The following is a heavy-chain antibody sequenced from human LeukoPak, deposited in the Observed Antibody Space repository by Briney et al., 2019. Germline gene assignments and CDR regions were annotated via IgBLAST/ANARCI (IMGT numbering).Heavy chain of an antibody. V-gene: IGHV3-66*02. CDR1: GFTFGSNY. Sequence: PGGSLRLSCAASGFTFGSNYMSWVRQAPGKGLEWVSVIYSGGSTYYADSVKGRFTISRDNSKNTLYLQMNSLRAEDTAVYYCARDPTRHYYDSSGYGPWGQRTLVTVSS. CDR3: ARDPTRHYYDSSGYGP. CDR2: IYSGGST. D-gene: IGHD3-22*01. J-gene: IGHJ5*02.